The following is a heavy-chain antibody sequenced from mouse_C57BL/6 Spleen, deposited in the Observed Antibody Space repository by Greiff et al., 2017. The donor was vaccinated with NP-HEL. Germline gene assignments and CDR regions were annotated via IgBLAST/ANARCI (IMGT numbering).Heavy chain of an antibody. Sequence: VQLQQSGAELVRPGTSVKVSCKASGYAFTNYLIEWVKQRPGQGLEWIGVINPGSGGTNYNEKFKGKATLTADKSSSTAYMQLSSLTPEDPAVYFCARITTVVAADAVDYWGQGTSVTVSS. CDR2: INPGSGGT. CDR3: ARITTVVAADAVDY. V-gene: IGHV1-54*01. J-gene: IGHJ4*01. CDR1: GYAFTNYL. D-gene: IGHD1-1*01.